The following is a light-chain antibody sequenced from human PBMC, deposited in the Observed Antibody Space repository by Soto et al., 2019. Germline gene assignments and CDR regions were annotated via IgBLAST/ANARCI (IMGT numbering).Light chain of an antibody. CDR3: QQYNFYSRT. V-gene: IGKV1-5*03. J-gene: IGKJ1*01. CDR2: KAS. CDR1: QSISTW. Sequence: DIQMTQSPSTLSASVGDTVTITCRASQSISTWLAWYQQKPGKAPKLLIYKASSLQGGAPSRLSGIGSGTEFTLTISSLHPDEFATYYCQQYNFYSRTFGQGTKVEIK.